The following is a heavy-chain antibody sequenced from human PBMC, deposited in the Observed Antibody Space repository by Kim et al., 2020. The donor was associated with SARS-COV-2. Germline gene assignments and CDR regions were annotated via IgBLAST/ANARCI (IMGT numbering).Heavy chain of an antibody. J-gene: IGHJ4*02. CDR2: IWYDGGNK. Sequence: GGSLRLSCTASGFSFSSFGMHWVRQAPGKGLEWVAVIWYDGGNKFYVDSAKGRFTISRDNSKNTLYLQMNSLRAEDTAVYYCARDRNIGSSYFDYWGQGT. CDR3: ARDRNIGSSYFDY. D-gene: IGHD1-1*01. V-gene: IGHV3-33*01. CDR1: GFSFSSFG.